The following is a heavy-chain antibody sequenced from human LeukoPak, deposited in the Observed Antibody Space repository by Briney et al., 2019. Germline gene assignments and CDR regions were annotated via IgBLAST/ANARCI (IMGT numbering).Heavy chain of an antibody. V-gene: IGHV3-66*01. Sequence: GGSLRLSCAASGFTVSSNYMSWVRQAPGKGLEWVSVIYSGGSTYYADSVKGRFTISRDNSKNTLYLQMNSLRAEDTAVYYCAKDANYYDSSGPLDYWGQGTLVTVSS. CDR1: GFTVSSNY. CDR3: AKDANYYDSSGPLDY. J-gene: IGHJ4*02. D-gene: IGHD3-22*01. CDR2: IYSGGST.